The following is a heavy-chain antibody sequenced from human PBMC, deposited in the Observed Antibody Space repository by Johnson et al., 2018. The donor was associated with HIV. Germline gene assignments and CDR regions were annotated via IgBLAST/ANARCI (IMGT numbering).Heavy chain of an antibody. CDR3: ARTPSLPGAFDI. CDR1: GFTFSTYW. J-gene: IGHJ3*02. Sequence: QVQLVESGGGLVQPGGSLRLSCAASGFTFSTYWMSWVRQAPGKGLEWVAVISDDGSNKYYADSVKGRFTISRDNAKNSLYLQMNSLRAEDTAVYYCARTPSLPGAFDIWGQGTMVTVSS. V-gene: IGHV3-30-3*01. CDR2: ISDDGSNK.